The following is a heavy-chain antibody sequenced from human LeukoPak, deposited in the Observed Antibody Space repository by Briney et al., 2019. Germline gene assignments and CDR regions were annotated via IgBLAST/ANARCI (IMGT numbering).Heavy chain of an antibody. V-gene: IGHV4-39*01. CDR1: GGSISSSSYY. CDR3: ARVSRSGYPYYFDY. J-gene: IGHJ4*02. CDR2: IYYSGST. Sequence: TSETLSLTCTVSGGSISSSSYYWGWIRQPPGKGLEWIGSIYYSGSTYYNPSLKSRVTISVVTSKNQFSLKLSSVTAADTAVYYCARVSRSGYPYYFDYWGQGTLVTVSS. D-gene: IGHD3-3*01.